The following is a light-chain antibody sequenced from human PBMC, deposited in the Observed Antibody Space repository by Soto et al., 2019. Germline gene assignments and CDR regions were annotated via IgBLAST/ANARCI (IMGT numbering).Light chain of an antibody. CDR2: GAS. Sequence: EIVLTQSPATLSVSPGERATPSCRASQSISSNYLAWYQQKPGQAPSLLIYGASSRATGIPDRFSGSGSGTDFTLTISSLEPEDSAIYYCQQYGSWTFGQGTKVEIK. CDR3: QQYGSWT. J-gene: IGKJ1*01. V-gene: IGKV3-20*01. CDR1: QSISSNY.